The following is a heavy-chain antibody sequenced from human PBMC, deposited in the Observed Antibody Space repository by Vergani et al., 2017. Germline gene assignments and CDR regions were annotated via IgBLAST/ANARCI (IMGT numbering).Heavy chain of an antibody. CDR3: ARDDYSGSYFGDY. CDR2: INPNRGGT. J-gene: IGHJ4*02. D-gene: IGHD1-26*01. CDR1: GYTFTGYY. V-gene: IGHV1-2*02. Sequence: QVQLVQSGAEVKKPGASVKVSCKASGYTFTGYYMHWVRQAPGQGLEWMGWINPNRGGTNYAQKFQGRVTMTRDKSISTAYMELGRLRSDDTAVYYCARDDYSGSYFGDYWGQGTLVTVSS.